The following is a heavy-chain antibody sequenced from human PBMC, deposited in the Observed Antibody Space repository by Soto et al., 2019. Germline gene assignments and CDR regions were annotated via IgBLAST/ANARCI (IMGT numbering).Heavy chain of an antibody. Sequence: KESGPTRVKPTQTLTLTCTFSGFSLSSRPVGVGWIRQPPGKPPERLALIYGDDDKRFSPSLKSRLTITKDTSRNLVVLTMTNVDPLDTATYYCAHRAKLDGNWNGGYFDFWGQGALVTVSS. CDR1: GFSLSSRPVG. V-gene: IGHV2-5*02. J-gene: IGHJ4*02. CDR2: IYGDDDK. CDR3: AHRAKLDGNWNGGYFDF. D-gene: IGHD1-1*01.